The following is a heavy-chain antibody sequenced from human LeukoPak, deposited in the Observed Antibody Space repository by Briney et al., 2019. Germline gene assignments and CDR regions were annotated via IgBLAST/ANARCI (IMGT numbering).Heavy chain of an antibody. CDR2: ISSSGSGSTK. Sequence: PGGSLRLSCAASGCTFSSYDMNWVRQAPGKGLEWVSYISSSGSGSTKFYADSVKGRFTISRDNAENSLYLQMSSLRVEDTAVYYCARDREFSSGWYFDNWGQGTLVTVSS. D-gene: IGHD6-19*01. CDR3: ARDREFSSGWYFDN. J-gene: IGHJ4*02. CDR1: GCTFSSYD. V-gene: IGHV3-48*03.